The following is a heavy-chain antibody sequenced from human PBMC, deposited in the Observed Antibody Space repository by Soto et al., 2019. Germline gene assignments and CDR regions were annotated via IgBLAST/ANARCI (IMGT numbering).Heavy chain of an antibody. D-gene: IGHD5-12*01. CDR2: ISRDGSST. V-gene: IGHV3-74*01. J-gene: IGHJ4*02. CDR1: GLTFSNYW. CDR3: AIESSGYSSYFDY. Sequence: EVQLVESGGGLVQPGGSLRLSCAGSGLTFSNYWIHWVRQAPGQGLAWVSRISRDGSSTTYADSVKGRFTISRDFAKNTVYLQMNSLRAEDTAVYYCAIESSGYSSYFDYWGQGTLVTVSS.